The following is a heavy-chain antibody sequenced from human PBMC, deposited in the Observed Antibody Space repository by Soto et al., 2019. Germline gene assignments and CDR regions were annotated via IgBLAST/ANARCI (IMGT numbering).Heavy chain of an antibody. CDR1: GGSISSGGYY. D-gene: IGHD1-20*01. Sequence: QVQLQESGPGLVKPSQTLSLTCTVSGGSISSGGYYWSWIRQHPGKGLEWIGYIYYSGSTYYNPSLKSRVTIPADTSKTQFSLKLSSVTAADTAVYYCARVGGINWFDPWGQGTLVTVSS. CDR2: IYYSGST. J-gene: IGHJ5*02. CDR3: ARVGGINWFDP. V-gene: IGHV4-31*03.